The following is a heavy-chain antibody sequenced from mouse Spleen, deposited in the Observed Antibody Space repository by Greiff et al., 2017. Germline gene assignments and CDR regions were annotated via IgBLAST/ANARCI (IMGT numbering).Heavy chain of an antibody. CDR3: TRWLLPIYYAMDY. CDR2: IDPETGGT. Sequence: VQLQQSGAELVRPGASVTLSCKASGYTFTDYEMHWVKQTPVHGLEWIGAIDPETGGTAYNQKFKGKAILTADKSSSTAYMELRSLTSEDSAVYYCTRWLLPIYYAMDYWGQGTSVTVSS. CDR1: GYTFTDYE. J-gene: IGHJ4*01. V-gene: IGHV1-15*01. D-gene: IGHD2-3*01.